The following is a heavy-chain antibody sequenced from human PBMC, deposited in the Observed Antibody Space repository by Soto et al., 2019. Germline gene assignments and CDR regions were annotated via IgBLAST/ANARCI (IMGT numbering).Heavy chain of an antibody. CDR3: ARVSMVRGITYYYYYGMDV. CDR2: IYYSGST. V-gene: IGHV4-59*01. Sequence: SETLSLTCTVSGGSINSYYWSWIRQTPGKGLEWIGYIYYSGSTSYNPSLKSRVTISVDTSKNQFSLKLSSVTAADTAVYYCARVSMVRGITYYYYYGMDVWGRGTTVTVSS. CDR1: GGSINSYY. J-gene: IGHJ6*02. D-gene: IGHD3-10*01.